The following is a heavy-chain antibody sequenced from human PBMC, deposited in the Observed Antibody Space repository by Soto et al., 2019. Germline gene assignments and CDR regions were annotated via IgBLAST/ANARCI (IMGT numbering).Heavy chain of an antibody. V-gene: IGHV1-69*01. Sequence: QVPLVQSGAEVKKPGSSVKVSCKASGGTFSSYAISWVRQAPGQGLEWMGGIIPIFGTANYAQKFQGRVTITADESTGTAYMELSSLRSEDTAVYYCASNTQYDFWSGYYTSFCMDVWGQGTTVTVSS. J-gene: IGHJ6*02. CDR1: GGTFSSYA. CDR2: IIPIFGTA. CDR3: ASNTQYDFWSGYYTSFCMDV. D-gene: IGHD3-3*01.